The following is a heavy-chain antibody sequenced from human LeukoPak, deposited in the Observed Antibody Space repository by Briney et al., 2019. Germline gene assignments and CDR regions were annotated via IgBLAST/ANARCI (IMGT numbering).Heavy chain of an antibody. V-gene: IGHV1-18*01. CDR2: ISAYNGNT. Sequence: ASVKVSCKASGYTFTSYGISWVRQAPGQGLEWVGWISAYNGNTNYAQKLQGRVTMTTDTSTSTAYMELRSLRSDDTAVYYCARDRPGYCSGGSCYADYWGQGTLVTVSS. CDR3: ARDRPGYCSGGSCYADY. CDR1: GYTFTSYG. J-gene: IGHJ4*02. D-gene: IGHD2-15*01.